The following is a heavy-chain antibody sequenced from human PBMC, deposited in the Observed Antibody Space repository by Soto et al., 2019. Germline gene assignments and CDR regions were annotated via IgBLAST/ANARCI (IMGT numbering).Heavy chain of an antibody. CDR3: AARSPAFYF. Sequence: QVQLVQSGPEVKKPGASVKVSCKTSGYTFTSYGIAWVRQAPGQGLEWMGWISTSKGNTNYAQKFQGRVTMTTDTSTSTAYMELRSLRSDDTAVYYCAARSPAFYFWGQGTLVTVSS. J-gene: IGHJ4*02. CDR2: ISTSKGNT. V-gene: IGHV1-18*01. CDR1: GYTFTSYG.